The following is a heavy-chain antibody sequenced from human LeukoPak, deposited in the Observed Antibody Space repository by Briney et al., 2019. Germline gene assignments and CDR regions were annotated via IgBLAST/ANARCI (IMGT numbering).Heavy chain of an antibody. J-gene: IGHJ6*03. CDR3: ARVTYCSSTSCYKRGPMDV. Sequence: ASVKVSCKASGGTFSSYAISWVRQAPGQGLEWMGWMNPNSGNTGYAQKFQGRVTITRNTSISTAYMELSSLRSEDTAVYYCARVTYCSSTSCYKRGPMDVWGKGTTVTVSS. V-gene: IGHV1-8*03. CDR1: GGTFSSYA. CDR2: MNPNSGNT. D-gene: IGHD2-2*02.